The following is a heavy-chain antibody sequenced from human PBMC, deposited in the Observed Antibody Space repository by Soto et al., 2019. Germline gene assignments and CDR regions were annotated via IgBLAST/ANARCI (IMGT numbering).Heavy chain of an antibody. D-gene: IGHD3-10*01. CDR3: ARVIRGAYYNSPLDT. J-gene: IGHJ5*02. V-gene: IGHV1-2*02. CDR1: GSTFTDYF. Sequence: GASVKVSCKASGSTFTDYFMHWVRQAPGQGLEWMGWINPYSGGADYAQSFQGRVTMTRDTSISTVYMELSRLRFDDTAVYYCARVIRGAYYNSPLDTWGQGTVVTVSS. CDR2: INPYSGGA.